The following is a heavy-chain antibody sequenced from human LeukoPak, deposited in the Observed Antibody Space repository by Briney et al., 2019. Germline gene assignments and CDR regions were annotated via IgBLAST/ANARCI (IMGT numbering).Heavy chain of an antibody. Sequence: SETLSLTCSVSGVSISTSYWSWIRQPPGKGLEWIGYIHYSGDTNYNPSLKSRVTMSADTSKNQFSLTLSSVTAEDAAVYYCGRGTVTTANFDCWGQGTLVTVSS. CDR1: GVSISTSY. J-gene: IGHJ4*02. D-gene: IGHD3-22*01. CDR3: GRGTVTTANFDC. V-gene: IGHV4-59*01. CDR2: IHYSGDT.